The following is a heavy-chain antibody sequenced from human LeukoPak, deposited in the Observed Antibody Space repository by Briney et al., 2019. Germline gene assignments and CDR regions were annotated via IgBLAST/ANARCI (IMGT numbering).Heavy chain of an antibody. CDR1: GFTFSDYW. D-gene: IGHD4-17*01. V-gene: IGHV3-7*01. CDR2: IKQDGSDK. J-gene: IGHJ4*02. CDR3: ARDYGDY. Sequence: GGSLRLSCAASGFTFSDYWMSWFRQAPGKGLEWVANIKQDGSDKYYVDSVKGRFTISRDNAKNSLYLQMNSLRAENTAVYYCARDYGDYWGQGILVTVSS.